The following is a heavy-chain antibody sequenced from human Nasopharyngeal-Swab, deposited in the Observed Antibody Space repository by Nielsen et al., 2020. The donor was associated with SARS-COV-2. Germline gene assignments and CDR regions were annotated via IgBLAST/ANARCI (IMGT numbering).Heavy chain of an antibody. V-gene: IGHV1-69*13. CDR2: IIPIFDTP. J-gene: IGHJ5*02. D-gene: IGHD1-26*01. CDR3: ATGPAVGATPWFDP. Sequence: SVKVSCKASGGTFNIYGFTWVRQAPGQGLEWMGGIIPIFDTPHYAQKFHGRVTITADESTSTAYMELSSLRSEDTAVYYCATGPAVGATPWFDPWGQGTLVTVSS. CDR1: GGTFNIYG.